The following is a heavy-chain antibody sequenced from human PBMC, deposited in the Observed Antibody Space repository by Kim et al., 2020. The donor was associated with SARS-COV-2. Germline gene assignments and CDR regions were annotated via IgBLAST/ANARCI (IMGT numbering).Heavy chain of an antibody. J-gene: IGHJ4*02. Sequence: VKGRLTISRENAKTTLYLQLDTLRAEDTAVYYCTSHRAGAFDYWGQGTLVTVSS. V-gene: IGHV3-74*01. CDR3: TSHRAGAFDY. D-gene: IGHD3-10*01.